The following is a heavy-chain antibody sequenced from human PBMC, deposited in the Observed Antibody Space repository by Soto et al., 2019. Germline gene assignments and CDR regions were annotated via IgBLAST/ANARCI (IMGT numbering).Heavy chain of an antibody. D-gene: IGHD1-1*01. Sequence: QLQLQESGSGLVRPSQTLSLTCAVSGGSISSGGYSWNWIRQPPGKGLEWIGYIYHSGNTLYNPSLKSRVTISVDKSKNQVSLKLSSVPAADTAVYYCARDQLEGNWFDPWGQGTLVTVSS. V-gene: IGHV4-30-2*01. J-gene: IGHJ5*02. CDR2: IYHSGNT. CDR3: ARDQLEGNWFDP. CDR1: GGSISSGGYS.